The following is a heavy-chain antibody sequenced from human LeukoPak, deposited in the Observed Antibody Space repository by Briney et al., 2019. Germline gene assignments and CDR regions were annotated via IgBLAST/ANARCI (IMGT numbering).Heavy chain of an antibody. CDR2: IPFDGSNK. CDR1: GFTLTSYN. D-gene: IGHD3-10*01. V-gene: IGHV3-30*02. J-gene: IGHJ4*02. CDR3: VKVDYGSGIL. Sequence: GGSLRLSCAASGFTLTSYNMHWVRQAPGQRLEWVAFIPFDGSNKDYADSVKGRFTISRDNSKNTLYLQMNSLRAEDTAVYYCVKVDYGSGILWGQGTLVTVSS.